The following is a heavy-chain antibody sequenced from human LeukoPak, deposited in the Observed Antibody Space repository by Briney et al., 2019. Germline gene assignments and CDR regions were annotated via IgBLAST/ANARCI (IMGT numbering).Heavy chain of an antibody. CDR2: IYYSGST. D-gene: IGHD3-16*01. V-gene: IGHV4-39*01. J-gene: IGHJ4*02. Sequence: GSLRLSCAASGFTFGSYAMSWVRQPPGKGLEWIGSIYYSGSTYYNPSLKSRVTISVDTSKNQFSLKLSSVTAADTAVYYCARQDVITFGGATADFDYWGQGTLVTVSS. CDR1: GFTFGSYA. CDR3: ARQDVITFGGATADFDY.